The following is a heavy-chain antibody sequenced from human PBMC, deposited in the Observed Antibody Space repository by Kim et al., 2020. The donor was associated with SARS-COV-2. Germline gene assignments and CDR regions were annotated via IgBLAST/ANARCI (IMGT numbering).Heavy chain of an antibody. V-gene: IGHV3-48*02. CDR3: ARDHDWSFDY. J-gene: IGHJ4*02. CDR1: GFTLSSYS. Sequence: GGSLRLSCAASGFTLSSYSMNWVRQAPGKGLEWLSYIHDRSAIYYADSVKGPFTISRDTARNSLYLQMNGLRDEDTAVYYCARDHDWSFDYWGQGTLVTVSS. CDR2: IHDRSAI. D-gene: IGHD3-9*01.